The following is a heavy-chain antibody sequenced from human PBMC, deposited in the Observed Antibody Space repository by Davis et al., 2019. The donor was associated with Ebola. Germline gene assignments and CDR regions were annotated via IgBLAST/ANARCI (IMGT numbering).Heavy chain of an antibody. D-gene: IGHD6-13*01. V-gene: IGHV5-51*01. CDR2: IYPGDSDT. J-gene: IGHJ6*03. CDR1: GYSFTSYW. Sequence: PGGSLRLSCKGYGYSFTSYWIGWVRQMTGKGLEWMGIIYPGDSDTRYSPSFQGQVTISADKSISTAYLQWSSLKASDTAMYYCARLYSSSHGAYYYYMDVWGKGTTVTVSS. CDR3: ARLYSSSHGAYYYYMDV.